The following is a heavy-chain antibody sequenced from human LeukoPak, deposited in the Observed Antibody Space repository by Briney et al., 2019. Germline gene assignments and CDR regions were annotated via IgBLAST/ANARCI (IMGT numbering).Heavy chain of an antibody. CDR2: INHSGST. V-gene: IGHV4-34*01. CDR3: ARGHCSSTSCLDAFDI. Sequence: SETLSLTCAVYGGSFSGYYWSWLRQPPGKGLEWIGEINHSGSTNYNPSLKSRVTISVDTSKNQFSLKLSSVTAADTAVYYCARGHCSSTSCLDAFDIWGQGTMVTVSS. J-gene: IGHJ3*02. CDR1: GGSFSGYY. D-gene: IGHD2-2*01.